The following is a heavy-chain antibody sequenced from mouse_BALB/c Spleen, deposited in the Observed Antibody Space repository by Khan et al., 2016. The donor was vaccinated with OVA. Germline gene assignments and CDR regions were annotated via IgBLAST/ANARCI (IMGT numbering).Heavy chain of an antibody. V-gene: IGHV3-2*02. J-gene: IGHJ2*01. Sequence: EVQLQESGPGLVTPSQSLSLTCTVPGYSITSDYAWNWIRQFPGNKLVWMGYISYRGDTAYNPSLNSRFSIPRDTSKHQSVRQLNSAATEDKATSCCASMIRYYDGSSVEEYYCDYWGQGTTRTDST. CDR2: ISYRGDT. CDR1: GYSITSDYA. CDR3: ASMIRYYDGSSVEEYYCDY. D-gene: IGHD1-1*01.